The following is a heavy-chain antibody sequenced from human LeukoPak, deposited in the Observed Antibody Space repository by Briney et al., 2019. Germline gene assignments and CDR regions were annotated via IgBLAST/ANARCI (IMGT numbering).Heavy chain of an antibody. D-gene: IGHD1-26*01. CDR2: ISSSGSTI. Sequence: GGSLRLSCAASGFTFSSYEMNWVRQAPWKGLEWVSYISSSGSTIYYADSVKGRFTISRDNAKNSLYLQMNSLRAEDTAVYYCAREGGRIRYFDYWGQGTLVTVSS. V-gene: IGHV3-48*03. CDR3: AREGGRIRYFDY. J-gene: IGHJ4*02. CDR1: GFTFSSYE.